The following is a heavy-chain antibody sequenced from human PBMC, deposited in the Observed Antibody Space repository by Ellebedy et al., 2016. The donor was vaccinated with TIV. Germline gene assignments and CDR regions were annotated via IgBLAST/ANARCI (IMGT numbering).Heavy chain of an antibody. D-gene: IGHD1-1*01. V-gene: IGHV4-34*01. Sequence: MPSETLSLTCGVNGDSFSGYYWTWIRQPPGKGLEWIGEINHIGRSKYNPSLESRVTIFVDTSKNQFSLKMSSVTAAETAMYYCARGVTWYKRGLDYWGQGALVTVSS. J-gene: IGHJ4*02. CDR1: GDSFSGYY. CDR2: INHIGRS. CDR3: ARGVTWYKRGLDY.